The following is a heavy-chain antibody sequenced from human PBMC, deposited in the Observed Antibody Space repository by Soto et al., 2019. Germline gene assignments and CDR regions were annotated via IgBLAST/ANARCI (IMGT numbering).Heavy chain of an antibody. D-gene: IGHD3-10*01. CDR2: IHYTGST. V-gene: IGHV4-31*03. CDR3: ARRVREFYFDY. Sequence: SETLSLTCTVSGGSISSGGYYWTWIRQHPGKGLEFIGYIHYTGSTYYNPSLESRISISADTSKNQFSLRLSSVTAADTAVHYCARRVREFYFDYWGQGTLVTVSS. J-gene: IGHJ4*02. CDR1: GGSISSGGYY.